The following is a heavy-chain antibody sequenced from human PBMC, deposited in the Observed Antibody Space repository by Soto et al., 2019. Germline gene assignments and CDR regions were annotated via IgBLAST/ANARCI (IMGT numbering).Heavy chain of an antibody. CDR1: GFTFSDYY. CDR2: ISSSGSTI. V-gene: IGHV3-11*01. J-gene: IGHJ6*02. CDR3: ARSSSGWYYYYYCMDF. Sequence: GGSLRLSCAASGFTFSDYYMSWIRQAQGKGLEWVSYISSSGSTIYYADSVKGRFTISRDNAKNSLYLQMNSLRAEDTAVYYCARSSSGWYYYYYCMDFWGQGTTVTVSS. D-gene: IGHD6-19*01.